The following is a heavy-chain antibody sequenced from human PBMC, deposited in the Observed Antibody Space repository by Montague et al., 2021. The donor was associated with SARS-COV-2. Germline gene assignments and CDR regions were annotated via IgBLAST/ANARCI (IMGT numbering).Heavy chain of an antibody. Sequence: SETLSLTCTVSGGSISSYYWSWIRQPPGKGLELIGYIYHSGSTNYNPSLKSRVTISVDTSKNQFSLKLSSVTAADTAVYYCARDSDYYDSSAGYYYGMDVWGQGTTVTVSS. D-gene: IGHD3-22*01. V-gene: IGHV4-59*01. CDR3: ARDSDYYDSSAGYYYGMDV. J-gene: IGHJ6*02. CDR1: GGSISSYY. CDR2: IYHSGST.